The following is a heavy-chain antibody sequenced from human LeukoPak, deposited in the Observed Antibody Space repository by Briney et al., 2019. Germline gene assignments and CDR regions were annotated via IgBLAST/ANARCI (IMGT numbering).Heavy chain of an antibody. J-gene: IGHJ4*02. Sequence: GGALRLSRAASGFTFSSYGMHGVRQAPGKGLEGVAVISYDGSNKYYADSVKGRFTISRDNSKNTLYLQMNSLRAEDTAVYYCAATYYYGSGSFDYWGQGTLVTVSS. CDR1: GFTFSSYG. V-gene: IGHV3-30*03. D-gene: IGHD3-10*01. CDR3: AATYYYGSGSFDY. CDR2: ISYDGSNK.